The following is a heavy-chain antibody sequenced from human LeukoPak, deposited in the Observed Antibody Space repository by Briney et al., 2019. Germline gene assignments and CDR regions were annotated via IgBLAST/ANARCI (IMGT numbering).Heavy chain of an antibody. J-gene: IGHJ4*02. CDR2: IYYTGT. CDR1: GGSVSDYY. CDR3: ARHEAGYCSSTSCYSVDY. D-gene: IGHD2-2*01. Sequence: SETLSLTCTVSGGSVSDYYWSWIRQSPGKGLEWIGYIYYTGTSYNPSLKSRVTISADTSKNQFSLNLSSVTAADTAVYYCARHEAGYCSSTSCYSVDYWGQGTLVTVSS. V-gene: IGHV4-59*08.